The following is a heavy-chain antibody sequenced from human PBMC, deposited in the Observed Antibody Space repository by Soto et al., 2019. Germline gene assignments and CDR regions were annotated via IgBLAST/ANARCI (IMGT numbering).Heavy chain of an antibody. CDR1: GFIFDDYA. Sequence: EVQLVESGGGLVQPGRSLRLSCAASGFIFDDYAMHWDRQAPGKGLEWVSSISWNSGTIVYADSVKGRFTISRDNAKNSLYLQMNSLRTVDTAFYYCTKGRSTSCFAPVDSWGQGTLVTVSS. CDR3: TKGRSTSCFAPVDS. CDR2: ISWNSGTI. J-gene: IGHJ4*02. D-gene: IGHD2-2*01. V-gene: IGHV3-9*01.